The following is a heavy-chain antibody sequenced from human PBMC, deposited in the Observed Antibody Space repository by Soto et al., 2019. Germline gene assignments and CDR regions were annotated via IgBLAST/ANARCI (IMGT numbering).Heavy chain of an antibody. D-gene: IGHD3-10*01. CDR3: AKVWAAGSYFDY. Sequence: GGSLRLSCAASGFTFSSYGMHWVRQAPGKGLEWVAVISYDGSNKYYADSVKGRFTISRDNSKNTLYLQMNSLRAEDTAVYYCAKVWAAGSYFDYWGQGTLVTVSS. V-gene: IGHV3-30*18. J-gene: IGHJ4*02. CDR1: GFTFSSYG. CDR2: ISYDGSNK.